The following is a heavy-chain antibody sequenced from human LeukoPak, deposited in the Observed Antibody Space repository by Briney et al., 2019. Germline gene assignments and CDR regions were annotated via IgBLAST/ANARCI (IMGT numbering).Heavy chain of an antibody. J-gene: IGHJ3*02. Sequence: PSETLSLTCAVYGGSFSGYYWSWIRQPPGKGLEWIGEINHSGSTNYNPSLKSRVTISVDTSKNQFSLKLSSVTAADTAVYYCARGRYGSGSPLAFDIWGQGTMVTVSS. CDR2: INHSGST. CDR3: ARGRYGSGSPLAFDI. V-gene: IGHV4-34*01. CDR1: GGSFSGYY. D-gene: IGHD3-10*01.